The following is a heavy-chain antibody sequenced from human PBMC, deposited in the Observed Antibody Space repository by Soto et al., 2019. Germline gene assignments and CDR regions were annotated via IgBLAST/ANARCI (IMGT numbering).Heavy chain of an antibody. J-gene: IGHJ3*02. Sequence: QVQLVESGGGVVQPGRSLRLSCAASGFTFSSNDMYWVRQAPGKGLEGVAIIWYDGSNKYYADSVKGRFTISRDNSKNTVYLQMNSLRAEDTAVYYCASKGNIDAFEIWGQGTMVTVSS. CDR3: ASKGNIDAFEI. D-gene: IGHD3-10*01. CDR2: IWYDGSNK. CDR1: GFTFSSND. V-gene: IGHV3-33*01.